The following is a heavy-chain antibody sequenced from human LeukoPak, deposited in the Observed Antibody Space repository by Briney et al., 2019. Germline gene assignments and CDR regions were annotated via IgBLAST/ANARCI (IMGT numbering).Heavy chain of an antibody. V-gene: IGHV1-46*01. CDR2: INPTGDST. J-gene: IGHJ5*02. Sequence: GASVKVSCKASGYTFTSYDINWVRQATGQGLEWMGLINPTGDSTGYAQKFQGRVTMTRDMSTSTDFMELSSLRSEDTAVYYCARDNSVGDNAWWFDPWGQGTLVTVSS. CDR1: GYTFTSYD. D-gene: IGHD1-26*01. CDR3: ARDNSVGDNAWWFDP.